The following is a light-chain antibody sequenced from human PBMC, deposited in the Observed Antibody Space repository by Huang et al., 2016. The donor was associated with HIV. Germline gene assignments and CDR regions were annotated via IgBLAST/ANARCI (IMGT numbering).Light chain of an antibody. CDR2: DTS. Sequence: EVVLTQSPATLSLSPGERATLSCRASQTVGVYLAWYQQKPGQAHRLLIYDTSTRATGIPARFSGSGSETDFTLTISSLEPEDFAVYYCQEPGSFGQGTKVEIK. V-gene: IGKV3-11*01. CDR1: QTVGVY. J-gene: IGKJ2*01. CDR3: QEPGS.